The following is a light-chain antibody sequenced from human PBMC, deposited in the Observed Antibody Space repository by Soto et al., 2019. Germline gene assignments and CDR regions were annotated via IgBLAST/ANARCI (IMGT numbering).Light chain of an antibody. V-gene: IGKV1-39*01. CDR3: QQTYTLPRT. CDR2: TAS. J-gene: IGKJ1*01. Sequence: DTPMPQSPSSLSASVGDRVTIACLASHTVSKYVNWYQQKPGKVPDLLIYTASTLYSGVPSRFSGRGSGTEFTLTISSLQPEDFATYYCQQTYTLPRTFAQGTKVDI. CDR1: HTVSKY.